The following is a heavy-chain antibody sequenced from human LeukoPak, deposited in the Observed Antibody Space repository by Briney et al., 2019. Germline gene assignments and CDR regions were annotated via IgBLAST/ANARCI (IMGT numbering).Heavy chain of an antibody. CDR2: INPNSGGT. J-gene: IGHJ5*02. V-gene: IGHV1-2*02. D-gene: IGHD2-15*01. CDR3: ARDRLRLGYERTNWFDP. Sequence: ASVKVSCKASGYTFTDYYMHWVRQAPGQGLEWMGWINPNSGGTNSAQKFQGRVTMTRDTSISTVYMELSRLRSDDTAVYYCARDRLRLGYERTNWFDPWGQGTLVTVSS. CDR1: GYTFTDYY.